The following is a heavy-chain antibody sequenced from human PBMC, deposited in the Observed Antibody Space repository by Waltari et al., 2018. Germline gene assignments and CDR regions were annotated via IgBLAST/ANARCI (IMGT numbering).Heavy chain of an antibody. CDR1: GYTFTSYY. V-gene: IGHV1-46*01. Sequence: QVQLVQSGAEVKKPGASVKVSCKASGYTFTSYYMHWVRQAPGQGLEWMGIINPSGGSTSYAQKFQGRVTMTRDTSTSTVYMELSSLRSEDTAVYYCARAIRVATGSTQLWAYWGQGTLVTVSS. CDR2: INPSGGST. D-gene: IGHD5-18*01. CDR3: ARAIRVATGSTQLWAY. J-gene: IGHJ4*02.